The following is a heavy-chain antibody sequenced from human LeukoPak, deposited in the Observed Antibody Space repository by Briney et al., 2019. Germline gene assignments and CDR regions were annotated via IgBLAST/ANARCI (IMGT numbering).Heavy chain of an antibody. CDR1: GFTFSSYA. Sequence: PGGSLRLSCSASGFTFSSYAMHWVRQAPGKGLEYVSAISSNGGSTYYADSVKGRFTISRDNSKNTLYLQMNSLRAEDTAVYYCAKEVVPAAMAAEYFQHWGQGTLVTVSS. CDR2: ISSNGGST. CDR3: AKEVVPAAMAAEYFQH. V-gene: IGHV3-64*04. D-gene: IGHD2-2*01. J-gene: IGHJ1*01.